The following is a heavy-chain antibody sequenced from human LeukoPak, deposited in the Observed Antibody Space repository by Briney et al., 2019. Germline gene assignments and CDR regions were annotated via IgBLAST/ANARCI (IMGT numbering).Heavy chain of an antibody. D-gene: IGHD3-3*01. CDR1: GGSISSYY. CDR2: NYYSGST. V-gene: IGHV4-59*01. CDR3: ARVSLEEWLFIDY. Sequence: SETLSLTCTVSGGSISSYYWSWIRQPPGKGLEWIGYNYYSGSTNYNPSLKSRVTISVDTSKNQFSLKLSSVTAADTAVYYCARVSLEEWLFIDYWGQGTLVTVSS. J-gene: IGHJ4*02.